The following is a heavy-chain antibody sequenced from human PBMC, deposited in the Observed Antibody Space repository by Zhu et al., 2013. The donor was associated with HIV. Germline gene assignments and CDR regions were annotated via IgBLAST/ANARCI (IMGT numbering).Heavy chain of an antibody. Sequence: QVQLVQSGAEVKKPGASVKVSCKASGHTFTSYDINWVRQVSGQGLEWMAWMNPKSGNTGYAQNFQGRVTITRNTSISTAYMELSSLKSEDTAVYFCARSRGYYTGIKCQSDAFDIWGQGSMVTVSS. CDR3: ARSRGYYTGIKCQSDAFDI. CDR2: MNPKSGNT. V-gene: IGHV1-8*03. CDR1: GHTFTSYD. J-gene: IGHJ3*02. D-gene: IGHD2-8*02.